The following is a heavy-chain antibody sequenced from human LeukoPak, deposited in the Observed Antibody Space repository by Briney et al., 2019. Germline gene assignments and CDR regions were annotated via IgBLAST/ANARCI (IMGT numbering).Heavy chain of an antibody. D-gene: IGHD1-7*01. Sequence: GASVKVSCKASGFTFTSSAMQWVRQARGQRLEWIGWIVVGSGNTNYAQKFQERVTITRDMSTSTAYMELSSLRSEDTAVYYCAAGGITGTTWTFYYYYYHGMDVWGQGTTVTVSS. J-gene: IGHJ6*02. CDR3: AAGGITGTTWTFYYYYYHGMDV. V-gene: IGHV1-58*02. CDR2: IVVGSGNT. CDR1: GFTFTSSA.